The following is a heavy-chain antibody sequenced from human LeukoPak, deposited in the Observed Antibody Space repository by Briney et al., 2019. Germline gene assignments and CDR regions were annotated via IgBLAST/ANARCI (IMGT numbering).Heavy chain of an antibody. V-gene: IGHV4-39*07. Sequence: PSETLFLTCTVSGGSISSSSYYWGWIRQPPGKGLEWIGSIYYSGSTYYNPFLKSRVTISVDTSKNQFSLKLSSVTAADTAVYYCARDPGLPYNWFDPWGQGTLVTVSS. CDR2: IYYSGST. J-gene: IGHJ5*02. CDR1: GGSISSSSYY. D-gene: IGHD5/OR15-5a*01. CDR3: ARDPGLPYNWFDP.